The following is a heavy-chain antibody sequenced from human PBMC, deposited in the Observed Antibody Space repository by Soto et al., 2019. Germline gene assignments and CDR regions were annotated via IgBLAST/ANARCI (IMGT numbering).Heavy chain of an antibody. J-gene: IGHJ6*02. Sequence: GGSLRLSCAASGFTFGTYAMSWVRQAPGKGLEWVSGISGRGTTFYADSVKGRFTISRDNAKNSLYLQMNSLRAEDTAVYYCARVDSRGYYYGMDVWGQGTTVTVSS. V-gene: IGHV3-23*01. CDR2: ISGRGTT. CDR1: GFTFGTYA. CDR3: ARVDSRGYYYGMDV. D-gene: IGHD3-10*01.